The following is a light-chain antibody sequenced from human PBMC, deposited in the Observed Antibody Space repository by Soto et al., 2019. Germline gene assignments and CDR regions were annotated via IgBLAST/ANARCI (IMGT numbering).Light chain of an antibody. J-gene: IGLJ3*02. CDR1: SSDLGGLNY. V-gene: IGLV2-14*01. CDR3: NSYTTVPSPQWV. CDR2: KVD. Sequence: QSALTQPASVSGSPGQSITIPCSGRSSDLGGLNYVSWYQQHPGKVPKLIIYKVDNRPSGISDRFSASKSGNTASLTISGLQAEDEAHYYCNSYTTVPSPQWVFAGGTKLTVL.